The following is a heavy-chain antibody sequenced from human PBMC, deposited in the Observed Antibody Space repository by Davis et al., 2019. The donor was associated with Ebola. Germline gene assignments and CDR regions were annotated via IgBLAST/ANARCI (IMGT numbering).Heavy chain of an antibody. CDR3: ARDAYGCSSTSCYYYYGMDV. V-gene: IGHV4-34*01. D-gene: IGHD2-2*01. J-gene: IGHJ6*02. CDR2: INHSGST. CDR1: GGSFSGYY. Sequence: SETLSLTCAVYGGSFSGYYWSWIRQPPGKGLEWIGEINHSGSTNYNPSLKSRVTISVDTSKNQFSLKLSSVTAADTAVYYCARDAYGCSSTSCYYYYGMDVWGQGTTVTVSS.